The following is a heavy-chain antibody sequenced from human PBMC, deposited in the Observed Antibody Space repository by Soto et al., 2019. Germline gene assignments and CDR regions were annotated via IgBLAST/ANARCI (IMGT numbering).Heavy chain of an antibody. Sequence: GGSLRLSCAASGFTFSSYAMSWVRQAPGKGLEWVSAISGSGGSTYYADSVKGRFTISRDNSKNTLYLQMNSLRAEDTAVYYCAKDGVDYRRSISYTNKIAVAGTFAYWGQGTLVTVSS. CDR1: GFTFSSYA. CDR3: AKDGVDYRRSISYTNKIAVAGTFAY. V-gene: IGHV3-23*01. D-gene: IGHD6-19*01. CDR2: ISGSGGST. J-gene: IGHJ4*02.